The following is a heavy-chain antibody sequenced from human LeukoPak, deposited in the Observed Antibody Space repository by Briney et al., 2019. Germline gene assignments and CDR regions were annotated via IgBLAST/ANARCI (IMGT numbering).Heavy chain of an antibody. CDR1: GFTFSSYS. CDR3: ARGHDYSNYVQTCNDY. D-gene: IGHD4-11*01. J-gene: IGHJ4*02. Sequence: PGGSLRLSCAASGFTFSSYSMNWVRQAPGKGLEWVSSISSSSSYIYYADSVKGRFTISRDNAKNSLYLQMNSLRAEDTAVYYCARGHDYSNYVQTCNDYWGQGTLVTVSS. CDR2: ISSSSSYI. V-gene: IGHV3-21*01.